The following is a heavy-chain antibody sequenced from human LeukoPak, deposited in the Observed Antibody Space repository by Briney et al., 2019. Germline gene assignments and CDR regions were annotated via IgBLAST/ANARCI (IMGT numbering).Heavy chain of an antibody. V-gene: IGHV4-59*01. CDR1: GGPISSYY. J-gene: IGHJ4*02. Sequence: SETLSLTCTVSGGPISSYYWSWIRQPPGKGLEWIGYIYYSGSTNYNPSLKSRVTISVDTSKNQFSLKLSSVTAADTAVYYCARVDYYDSSGLDYWGQGTLVTVSS. CDR2: IYYSGST. D-gene: IGHD3-22*01. CDR3: ARVDYYDSSGLDY.